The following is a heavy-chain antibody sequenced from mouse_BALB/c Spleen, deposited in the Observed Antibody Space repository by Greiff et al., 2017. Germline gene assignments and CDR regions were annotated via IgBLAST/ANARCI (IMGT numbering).Heavy chain of an antibody. D-gene: IGHD2-4*01. CDR3: ARDDYDVGGAMDY. V-gene: IGHV1S81*02. Sequence: QVQLQQPGAELVKPGASVKLSCKASGYTFTSYWMHWVKQRPGQGLERIGEINPSNGRTNYNEKFKSKATLTVDKSSSTAYMQLSSLTSEDSAVYYCARDDYDVGGAMDYWGQGTSVTVSS. CDR2: INPSNGRT. CDR1: GYTFTSYW. J-gene: IGHJ4*01.